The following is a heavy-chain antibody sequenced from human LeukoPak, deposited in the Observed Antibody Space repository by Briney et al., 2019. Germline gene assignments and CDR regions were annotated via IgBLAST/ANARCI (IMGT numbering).Heavy chain of an antibody. V-gene: IGHV3-21*01. CDR1: GLIFSSYS. Sequence: GGSLRLSCAASGLIFSSYSMHWVRQAPGKGLEWVSSISSSSDYIYYADSLKGRFTISRDNAKNSLYLQMNSLRAEDTAVYYCARDLGYGTWYDWGQGTLVTVSS. CDR2: ISSSSDYI. J-gene: IGHJ4*02. CDR3: ARDLGYGTWYD. D-gene: IGHD6-13*01.